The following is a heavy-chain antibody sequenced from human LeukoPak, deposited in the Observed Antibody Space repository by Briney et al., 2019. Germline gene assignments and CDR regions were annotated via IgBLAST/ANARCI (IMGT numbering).Heavy chain of an antibody. Sequence: GASVKVSCKASGYTFTCYYMHWVRQAPGQGLEWMGWINPNSGGTNYAQKFQGRVTMTRDTSISTAYMELSRLRSDDTAVYYCARVLRCSSTSCHVDFDYWGQGTLVTVSS. D-gene: IGHD2-2*01. V-gene: IGHV1-2*02. J-gene: IGHJ4*02. CDR2: INPNSGGT. CDR3: ARVLRCSSTSCHVDFDY. CDR1: GYTFTCYY.